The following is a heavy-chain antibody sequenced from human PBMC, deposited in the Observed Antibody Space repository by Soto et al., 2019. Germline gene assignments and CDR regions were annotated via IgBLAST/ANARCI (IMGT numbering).Heavy chain of an antibody. Sequence: SETLSLTCTVSGGSISSYYWGWIRQPPGKGLEWIGYIYYSGSTNYNPSLKSRVTISVDTSKNQFSLKLSSATAADTAVYYCARTYYSGSGSYSNPFATPTYYYYGMDVWGQGTTVTVSS. V-gene: IGHV4-59*12. J-gene: IGHJ6*02. CDR2: IYYSGST. CDR3: ARTYYSGSGSYSNPFATPTYYYYGMDV. CDR1: GGSISSYY. D-gene: IGHD3-10*01.